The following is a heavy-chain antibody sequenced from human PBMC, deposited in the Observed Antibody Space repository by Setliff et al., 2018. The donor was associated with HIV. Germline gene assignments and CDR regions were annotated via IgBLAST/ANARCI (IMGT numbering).Heavy chain of an antibody. D-gene: IGHD3-3*01. CDR2: ISGSGGTT. J-gene: IGHJ6*03. Sequence: QSGGSLRLSCAGSGFAFSSYAMSWVRQAPGKGLEWVSAISGSGGTTNYADSVKGRFTISRDNSKNTLYLQMNSLRADDTAVYYCAKGSGKITIYYYYMDVWGKGTTVTVSS. CDR3: AKGSGKITIYYYYMDV. V-gene: IGHV3-23*01. CDR1: GFAFSSYA.